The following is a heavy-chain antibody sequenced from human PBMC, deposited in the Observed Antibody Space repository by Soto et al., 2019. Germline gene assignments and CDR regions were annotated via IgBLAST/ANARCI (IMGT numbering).Heavy chain of an antibody. CDR2: IYHSGST. CDR3: ARKISYDYVWGSYRRTYYFDY. J-gene: IGHJ4*02. V-gene: IGHV4-4*02. D-gene: IGHD3-16*02. CDR1: GGSISSSNW. Sequence: QVQLQESGPGLVKPSGTLSLTCAVSGGSISSSNWWSWVRQPPGKGLEWIGEIYHSGSTNYNPSLKCRVTISVDKSKNQFSLKLISVTAADTAVYYCARKISYDYVWGSYRRTYYFDYGGQGTLVTVSS.